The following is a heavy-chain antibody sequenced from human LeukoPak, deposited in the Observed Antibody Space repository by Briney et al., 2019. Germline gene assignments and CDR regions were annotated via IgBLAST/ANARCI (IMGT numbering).Heavy chain of an antibody. D-gene: IGHD3-3*01. CDR1: GYTFTSYD. Sequence: ASVKVSCKASGYTFTSYDINWVRQATGQGLEWMGWMNPNSGNTGYAQKFQGRVTITRNTTISTAYMELSSLRSEDTAVYYGARCLYYDFWSGYYNWFDPWGQGTLVTVAS. CDR2: MNPNSGNT. V-gene: IGHV1-8*03. CDR3: ARCLYYDFWSGYYNWFDP. J-gene: IGHJ5*02.